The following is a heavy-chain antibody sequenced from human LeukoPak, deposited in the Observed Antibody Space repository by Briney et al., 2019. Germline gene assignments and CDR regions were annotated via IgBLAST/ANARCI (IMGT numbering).Heavy chain of an antibody. CDR3: ARHLVPTAMLTAFDI. Sequence: QTGGSLRLSCAASGFTFSSYAMSWVRQAPGEGLEWVSGISGSGGSTYYADSVKGRFTISRDNSKNTLYPQMNSLRAEDTAVYYCARHLVPTAMLTAFDIWGQGTMVTVSS. CDR1: GFTFSSYA. V-gene: IGHV3-23*01. J-gene: IGHJ3*02. CDR2: ISGSGGST. D-gene: IGHD2-2*01.